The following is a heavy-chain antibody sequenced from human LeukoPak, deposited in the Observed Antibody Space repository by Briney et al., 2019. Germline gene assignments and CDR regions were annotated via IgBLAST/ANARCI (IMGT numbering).Heavy chain of an antibody. J-gene: IGHJ4*02. CDR2: IKSKTDGGTT. D-gene: IGHD3-3*01. CDR1: GFTFSSYS. V-gene: IGHV3-15*01. CDR3: TTEYYDFWSGYYLTDY. Sequence: GGSLRLSCAASGFTFSSYSMNWVRQAPGKGLEWVGRIKSKTDGGTTDYAAPVKGRFTISRDDSKNTLYLQMNSLKTEDTAVYYCTTEYYDFWSGYYLTDYWGQGTLVTVSS.